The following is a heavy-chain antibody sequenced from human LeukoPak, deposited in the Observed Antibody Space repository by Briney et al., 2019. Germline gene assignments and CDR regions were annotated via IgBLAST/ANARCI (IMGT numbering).Heavy chain of an antibody. CDR2: ISGSGDST. J-gene: IGHJ4*02. D-gene: IGHD3-22*01. Sequence: PGGALRLSCAVSGLTFRSYAMRWVRQAPGKGREWGSAISGSGDSTYYSHSVKGRFTISRDNSKNTLYVQMNSLRAEDTAVYYRAKPLVSDYYDSSGYWGYWGQGTLVTVSS. V-gene: IGHV3-23*01. CDR1: GLTFRSYA. CDR3: AKPLVSDYYDSSGYWGY.